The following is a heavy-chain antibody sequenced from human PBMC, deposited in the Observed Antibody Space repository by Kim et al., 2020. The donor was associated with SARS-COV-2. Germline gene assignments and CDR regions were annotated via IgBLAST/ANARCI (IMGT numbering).Heavy chain of an antibody. V-gene: IGHV1-46*01. J-gene: IGHJ4*02. D-gene: IGHD2-15*01. CDR2: INPSGGTT. CDR3: ATLRGSGDSRLDD. Sequence: ASVKVSCKASGYMFTTYYIHWVRQAPGQGLEWMGLINPSGGTTNYAQKFQGRVTMTRDTSTSTVYMELSSLISEDTAVYYCATLRGSGDSRLDDWGQGTLDTVSS. CDR1: GYMFTTYY.